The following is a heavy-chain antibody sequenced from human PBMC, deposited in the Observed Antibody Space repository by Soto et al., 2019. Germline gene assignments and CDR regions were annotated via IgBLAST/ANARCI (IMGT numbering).Heavy chain of an antibody. V-gene: IGHV3-15*01. D-gene: IGHD3-22*01. CDR3: TTDYYDSSGFPGFDP. CDR1: GFTFSNAW. J-gene: IGHJ5*02. CDR2: IKSKTDGGTT. Sequence: WGSLRLSCAASGFTFSNAWMSWVRQAPGKGLEWVGRIKSKTDGGTTDYAAPVKGRFTISRDDSKNTLYLQMNSLKTEDTAVYYCTTDYYDSSGFPGFDPWGQGTLVTVSS.